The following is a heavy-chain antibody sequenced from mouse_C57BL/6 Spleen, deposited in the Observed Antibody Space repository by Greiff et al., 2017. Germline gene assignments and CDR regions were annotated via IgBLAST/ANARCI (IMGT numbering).Heavy chain of an antibody. CDR2: IDPDTGGT. J-gene: IGHJ2*01. D-gene: IGHD1-1*01. V-gene: IGHV1-15*01. CDR3: TRCYYYGSKYFDY. Sequence: QVQLQQSGAELVRPGASVTLSCKASGYTFTDYEMHWVKQTPVHGLEWIGAIDPDTGGTAYNQKFKGKAILTADNSSSTAYMALRSLTSEDSAVYYCTRCYYYGSKYFDYWGQGTTLTVSS. CDR1: GYTFTDYE.